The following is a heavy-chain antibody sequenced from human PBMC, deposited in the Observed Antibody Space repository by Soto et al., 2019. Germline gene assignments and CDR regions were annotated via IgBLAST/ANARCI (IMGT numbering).Heavy chain of an antibody. V-gene: IGHV3-23*01. D-gene: IGHD2-21*02. CDR3: VREVSDWSSHGSFDF. Sequence: PVGSLRISWAASGFTFRNSAMNWVRQAPGKGLEWVSLIINNGGSASHAESVQGRFIISRDNSINTLYLQMNSLRAEDTAIYYCVREVSDWSSHGSFDFWGRGTMVTVSS. J-gene: IGHJ3*01. CDR1: GFTFRNSA. CDR2: IINNGGSA.